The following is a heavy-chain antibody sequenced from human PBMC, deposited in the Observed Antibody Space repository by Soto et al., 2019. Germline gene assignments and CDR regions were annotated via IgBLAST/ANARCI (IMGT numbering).Heavy chain of an antibody. V-gene: IGHV1-3*01. CDR2: INAGNGNT. CDR1: GYTFTSYA. J-gene: IGHJ4*02. D-gene: IGHD2-15*01. CDR3: ARFQVMSDAVAALNPPFDY. Sequence: GAAVKVSCKASGYTFTSYAMHWARQAPGQRLEWMGWINAGNGNTKYSQKFQGRVTITRDTSASTAYMELSSLRSEDTAVYYCARFQVMSDAVAALNPPFDYWGQGTLVTVSS.